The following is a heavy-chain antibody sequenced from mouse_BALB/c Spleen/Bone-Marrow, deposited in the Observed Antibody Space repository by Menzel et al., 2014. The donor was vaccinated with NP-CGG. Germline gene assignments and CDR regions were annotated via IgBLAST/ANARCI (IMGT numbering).Heavy chain of an antibody. CDR2: INPSNGGT. Sequence: QVQLKQSGAELVKPGASVKLPCKASGYTFTSYYMYWVKQRPGQGLEWIGEINPSNGGTNFNEKFKSKATLTVDKSSSTAYMQLSSLTSEDSAVYYCTRGRRDAMDYWGQGTSVTVSS. CDR3: TRGRRDAMDY. V-gene: IGHV1S81*02. J-gene: IGHJ4*01. CDR1: GYTFTSYY.